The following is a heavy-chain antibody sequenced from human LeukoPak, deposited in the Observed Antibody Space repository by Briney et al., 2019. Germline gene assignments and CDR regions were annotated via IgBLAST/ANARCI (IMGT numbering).Heavy chain of an antibody. D-gene: IGHD3-10*01. CDR3: AAPISGSGSYYFYYYYMDV. V-gene: IGHV3-11*04. CDR1: GFTFSDYY. J-gene: IGHJ6*03. Sequence: GGSLRLSCAASGFTFSDYYMSWIRQAPGKGLEWVSYFSSSGSTIYYADSVKGRFTISRDNAKNSLYLQMNSLRAEDTAVYYCAAPISGSGSYYFYYYYMDVWGKGTTVTVSS. CDR2: FSSSGSTI.